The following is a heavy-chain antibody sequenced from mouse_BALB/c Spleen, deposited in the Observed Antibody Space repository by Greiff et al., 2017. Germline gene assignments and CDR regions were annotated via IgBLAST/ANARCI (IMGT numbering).Heavy chain of an antibody. CDR2: ISYSGST. CDR3: ARSLYDAMDY. V-gene: IGHV3-2*02. J-gene: IGHJ4*01. CDR1: GYSITSDYA. Sequence: VQLQQSGPGLVKPSQSLSLTCTVTGYSITSDYAWNWIRQFPGNKLEWMGYISYSGSTSYNPSLKSRISITRDTSKNQFFLQLNSVTTEDTATYYCARSLYDAMDYWGQGTSVTVSS.